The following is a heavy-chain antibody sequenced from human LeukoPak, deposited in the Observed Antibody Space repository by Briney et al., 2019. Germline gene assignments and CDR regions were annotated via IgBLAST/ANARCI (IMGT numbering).Heavy chain of an antibody. V-gene: IGHV1-18*01. CDR2: ISAYNGNT. J-gene: IGHJ4*02. CDR3: ARDLAPTVTPDY. D-gene: IGHD4-17*01. Sequence: ASVKVSGKASGYTFTSYGISWVRQAPGQGLEWMGWISAYNGNTNYAQKLQGRVTMTTDTSTSTAYMELRSLRSDDTAVYYCARDLAPTVTPDYWGQGTLVTVSS. CDR1: GYTFTSYG.